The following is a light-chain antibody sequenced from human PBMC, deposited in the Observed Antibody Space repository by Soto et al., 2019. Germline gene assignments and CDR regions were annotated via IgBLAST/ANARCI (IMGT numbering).Light chain of an antibody. V-gene: IGLV2-14*01. CDR2: EVS. CDR3: TSYTTSSTLVV. J-gene: IGLJ1*01. Sequence: QSVLTQPASVSGSPGQSITISCTGTSSDVGGYNYVSWYQHHPGKAPKLMLYEVSNRPSGVSNRFSGSKSGNTASLTISGLQAEDEADYYCTSYTTSSTLVVFGSGTSHRP. CDR1: SSDVGGYNY.